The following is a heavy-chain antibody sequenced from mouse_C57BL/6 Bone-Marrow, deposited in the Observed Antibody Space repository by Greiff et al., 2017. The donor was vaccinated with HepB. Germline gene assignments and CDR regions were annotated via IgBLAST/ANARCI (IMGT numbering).Heavy chain of an antibody. CDR3: ARAGAY. Sequence: EVKLMESGGGLVKPGGSLKLSCAASGFTFSDYGMHWVRQAPEKGLEWVAYISSGSSTIYYADTVKGRFTISRDNAKNTLFLQMTSLRSEDTAMYYCARAGAYWGQGTLVTVSA. V-gene: IGHV5-17*01. CDR1: GFTFSDYG. J-gene: IGHJ3*01. CDR2: ISSGSSTI.